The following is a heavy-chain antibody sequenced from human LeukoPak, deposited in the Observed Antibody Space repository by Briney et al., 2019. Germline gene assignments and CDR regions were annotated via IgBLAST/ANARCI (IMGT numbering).Heavy chain of an antibody. Sequence: SQTLSLTCAISGDSVSSNSAAWNWIRQSPSRGLEWLGRTYYRSKWYNDYAVSVKSRITINPDTSKNQFSLLLNSVTPEDTAVYYCARSSIAAPRHKEYFQHWGQGTLVTVSS. D-gene: IGHD6-6*01. CDR3: ARSSIAAPRHKEYFQH. CDR1: GDSVSSNSAA. CDR2: TYYRSKWYN. J-gene: IGHJ1*01. V-gene: IGHV6-1*01.